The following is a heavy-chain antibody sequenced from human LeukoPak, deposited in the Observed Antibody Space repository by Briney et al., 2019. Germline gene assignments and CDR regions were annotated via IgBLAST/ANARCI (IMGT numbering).Heavy chain of an antibody. CDR2: ISAYNGNT. Sequence: ASVKVSCKASGYTFTGYGISWVRQAPGQGLEWMGWISAYNGNTNYAQKLQGRVTMTTDTSTSTAYMELRSLRPDDTAVYYCARDRLSGDDAFDIWGQGAMVTVSS. J-gene: IGHJ3*02. D-gene: IGHD3-3*01. CDR3: ARDRLSGDDAFDI. CDR1: GYTFTGYG. V-gene: IGHV1-18*01.